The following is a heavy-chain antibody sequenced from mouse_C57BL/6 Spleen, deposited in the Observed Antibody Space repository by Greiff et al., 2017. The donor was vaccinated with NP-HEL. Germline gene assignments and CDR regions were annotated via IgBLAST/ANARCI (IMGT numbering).Heavy chain of an antibody. V-gene: IGHV5-4*01. CDR2: ISDGGSYT. J-gene: IGHJ3*01. Sequence: EVQLVESGGGLVKPGGSLKLSCAASGFTFSSYAMSWVRQTPEKRLEWVATISDGGSYTYYPDNVKGRFTISRDNAKNNLYLQMSHLKSEDTAMYYCARDREHWFAYWGQGTLVTVSA. CDR3: ARDREHWFAY. CDR1: GFTFSSYA.